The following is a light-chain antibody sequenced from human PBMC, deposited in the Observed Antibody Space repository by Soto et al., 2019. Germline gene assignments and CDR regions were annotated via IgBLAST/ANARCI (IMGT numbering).Light chain of an antibody. Sequence: QSVPTQPPSASGSPGQSVTFSCTGTSSDVGGYNYVSWYQQYPGKAPKLMIYEVYKRHSGVPDRFSGSKSGNTASLTVSGLQPEVEADYYCSAYAGSSTWVFGGGTKLTVL. CDR3: SAYAGSSTWV. CDR2: EVY. CDR1: SSDVGGYNY. V-gene: IGLV2-8*01. J-gene: IGLJ2*01.